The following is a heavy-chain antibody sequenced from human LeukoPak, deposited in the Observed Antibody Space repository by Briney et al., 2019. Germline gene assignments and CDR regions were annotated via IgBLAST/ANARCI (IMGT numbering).Heavy chain of an antibody. Sequence: GASVKVSCKVAGYTLNEVSMHWVRQAPGKGLEWMGGFDPEDGERIYAQKFQGRVTMTEDTSTDTAYMELSSLTSGDTAMYYCATENFGLGPPFDPWGQGTLVTVSS. V-gene: IGHV1-24*01. CDR2: FDPEDGER. J-gene: IGHJ5*02. CDR3: ATENFGLGPPFDP. D-gene: IGHD3-16*01. CDR1: GYTLNEVS.